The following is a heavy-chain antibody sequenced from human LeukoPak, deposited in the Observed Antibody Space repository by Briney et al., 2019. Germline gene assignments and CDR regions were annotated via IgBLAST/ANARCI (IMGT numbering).Heavy chain of an antibody. Sequence: GASLRLSCAASGFTFSNYAMSWVRQAPGKGLEWVSAIVGSGGSTYYADSVKGRFSISRDNSKNTLFLQMNSLRVEDTALYYCSKWGDYDALTGYYDSDFWGQGTLVTVSS. D-gene: IGHD3-9*01. J-gene: IGHJ4*02. CDR3: SKWGDYDALTGYYDSDF. V-gene: IGHV3-23*01. CDR1: GFTFSNYA. CDR2: IVGSGGST.